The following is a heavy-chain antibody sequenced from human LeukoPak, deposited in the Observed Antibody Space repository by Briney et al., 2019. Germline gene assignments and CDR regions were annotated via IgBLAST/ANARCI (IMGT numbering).Heavy chain of an antibody. CDR2: ISGSGGST. D-gene: IGHD2-2*01. V-gene: IGHV3-23*01. J-gene: IGHJ6*02. CDR1: GFTFSSYA. CDR3: ARDRSSTSRRLGMDV. Sequence: PGGSLRLSCAASGFTFSSYAMSWVRQAPGKGLEWVSAISGSGGSTYYADSVKGRFTISRDNSKNTLYLQMNSLRAEDTAVYYCARDRSSTSRRLGMDVWGQGTTVTVSS.